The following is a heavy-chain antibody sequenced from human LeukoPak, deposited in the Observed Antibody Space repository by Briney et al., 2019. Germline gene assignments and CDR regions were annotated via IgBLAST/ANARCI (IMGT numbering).Heavy chain of an antibody. Sequence: SETLSLTCAVYGGSFSGYYWSWIRQPPGKGLEWIGEINHSGSTNYNPSLKSRVTISVDTSKNQFSLKLSSVTAADTAVYYCARGGVGVTTPFDYWGQGTLVTVSS. D-gene: IGHD4-11*01. CDR2: INHSGST. CDR1: GGSFSGYY. CDR3: ARGGVGVTTPFDY. J-gene: IGHJ4*02. V-gene: IGHV4-34*01.